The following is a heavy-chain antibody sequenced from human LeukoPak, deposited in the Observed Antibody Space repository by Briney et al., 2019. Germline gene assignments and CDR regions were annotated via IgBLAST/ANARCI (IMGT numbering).Heavy chain of an antibody. V-gene: IGHV3-23*01. D-gene: IGHD6-19*01. CDR1: GFTFSGYA. J-gene: IGHJ6*02. CDR3: ARVSSGLYYYYGMDV. CDR2: ISDSGDAT. Sequence: PGGSLRLSCAASGFTFSGYAMSWVRQAPGKGLEWVSAISDSGDATYYADSVRGRFTISRDNSKNTLYLQMNSLRAEDTAVYYCARVSSGLYYYYGMDVWGQGTTVTVSS.